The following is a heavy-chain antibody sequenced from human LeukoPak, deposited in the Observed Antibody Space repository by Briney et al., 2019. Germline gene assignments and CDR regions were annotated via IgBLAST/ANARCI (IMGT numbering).Heavy chain of an antibody. D-gene: IGHD6-19*01. J-gene: IGHJ2*01. CDR3: TRAPQILSGWNNWYFDL. Sequence: GGSVRLSCAASGFTFSSYGMHWVRQAPGKGLEWVAFIRYDGSNKYYADSVKGRFTISRDNSKNTLYLQMNSLRAEDTAVYYCTRAPQILSGWNNWYFDLWGRGTLVTVSS. CDR1: GFTFSSYG. V-gene: IGHV3-30*02. CDR2: IRYDGSNK.